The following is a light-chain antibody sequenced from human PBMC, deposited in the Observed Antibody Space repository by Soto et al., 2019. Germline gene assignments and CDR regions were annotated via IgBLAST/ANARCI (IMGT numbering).Light chain of an antibody. J-gene: IGKJ2*01. CDR3: QQLNSSPYT. CDR1: QGISSY. Sequence: DLQLTQSPSFLSASVGDRVTITCRASQGISSYLAWYQEEPGKAPKLLIYGASTLQSGVPSRFSASGSGAEYTLTINSLQPEDSATYYCQQLNSSPYTFGQGTKLEIK. V-gene: IGKV1-9*01. CDR2: GAS.